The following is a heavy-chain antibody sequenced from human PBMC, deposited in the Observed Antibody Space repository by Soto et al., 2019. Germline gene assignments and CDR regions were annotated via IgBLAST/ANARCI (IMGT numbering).Heavy chain of an antibody. CDR3: AKDRLANPPYYYYYYGLDV. Sequence: GGSLRLSXAASGFTFSSYGMHWVRQAPGKGLEWVAIISFDGSNKYYADSVKGRFTISRDKSENTLYLQMNSLRAADTAVYYCAKDRLANPPYYYYYYGLDVWAEGPRSPSP. D-gene: IGHD6-25*01. J-gene: IGHJ6*02. V-gene: IGHV3-30*18. CDR2: ISFDGSNK. CDR1: GFTFSSYG.